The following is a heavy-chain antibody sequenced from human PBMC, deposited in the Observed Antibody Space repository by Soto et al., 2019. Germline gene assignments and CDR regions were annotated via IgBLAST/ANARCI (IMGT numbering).Heavy chain of an antibody. CDR2: INNDGSRI. CDR3: GTTFEY. J-gene: IGHJ4*02. Sequence: EVQVVESGGALVQPGGSLRLSCAASGFTFSNYWIHWVRQVPGEGLVWVSSINNDGSRIWYADSVRGRIAMSRDNARNLVSLQMNSLRAEDTAVYYCGTTFEYWGQGALVTVSS. CDR1: GFTFSNYW. V-gene: IGHV3-74*01. D-gene: IGHD1-26*01.